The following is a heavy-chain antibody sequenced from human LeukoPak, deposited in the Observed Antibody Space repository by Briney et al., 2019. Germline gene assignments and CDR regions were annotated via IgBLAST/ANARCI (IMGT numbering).Heavy chain of an antibody. V-gene: IGHV4-34*01. CDR1: GGSFSGYY. D-gene: IGHD2-15*01. Sequence: SETLSLTCAVYGGSFSGYYWSWIRQPPGKGLEWIGEISHSGSTNYNPSLKSRVTISVDTSKNQFSLKLSSVTAADTAVYYCARGLAQSGDCSGGSCYSGAYYFDYWGQGTLVTVSS. CDR2: ISHSGST. CDR3: ARGLAQSGDCSGGSCYSGAYYFDY. J-gene: IGHJ4*02.